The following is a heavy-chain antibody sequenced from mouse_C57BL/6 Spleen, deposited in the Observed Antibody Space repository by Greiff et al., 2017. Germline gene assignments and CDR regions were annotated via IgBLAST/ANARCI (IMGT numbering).Heavy chain of an antibody. J-gene: IGHJ1*03. V-gene: IGHV1-15*01. CDR1: GYTFTDYE. Sequence: LVESGAELVRPGASVTLSCKASGYTFTDYEMHWVKQTPVHGLEWIGAIDPETGGTAYNQKFKGKAILTADKSSSTAYMELRSLTSEDSAVYYCTRGVDWYFDVWGTGTTVTVSS. CDR2: IDPETGGT. CDR3: TRGVDWYFDV.